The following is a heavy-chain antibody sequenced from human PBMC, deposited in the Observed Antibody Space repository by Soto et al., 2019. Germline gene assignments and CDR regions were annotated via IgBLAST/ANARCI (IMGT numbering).Heavy chain of an antibody. CDR3: ARGSRHSSSSDQYDYVWGSYRWGVMDY. V-gene: IGHV1-69*01. J-gene: IGHJ4*02. CDR2: IIPIFGTA. Sequence: QVQLVQSGAAVKKPGSSVKVSCKASGGTFSSSAISWVRQAHGQGLEWMGGIIPIFGTANYAQKFQGRVTIPADGSTSTAYMELSRLRAEDTAVYYCARGSRHSSSSDQYDYVWGSYRWGVMDYWGQGTLVTVSS. CDR1: GGTFSSSA. D-gene: IGHD3-16*02.